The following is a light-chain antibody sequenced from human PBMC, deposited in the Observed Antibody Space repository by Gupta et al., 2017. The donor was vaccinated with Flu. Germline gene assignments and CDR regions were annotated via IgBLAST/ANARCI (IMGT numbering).Light chain of an antibody. Sequence: QSITISCTGTSTGGDYYVSWYQQQPGEAPKLLIYDDSSRPSGVSHRCSGSKTGNTASLIISGLQADEEANYYCSSFISSTSLVLFGGGTKVTVL. V-gene: IGLV2-14*03. CDR2: DDS. CDR3: SSFISSTSLVL. CDR1: STGGDYY. J-gene: IGLJ3*02.